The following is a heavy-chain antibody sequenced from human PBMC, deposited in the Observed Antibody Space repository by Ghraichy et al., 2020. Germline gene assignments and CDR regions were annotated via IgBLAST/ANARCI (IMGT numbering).Heavy chain of an antibody. CDR2: ITSSSSYI. J-gene: IGHJ4*02. CDR3: ARDGNYDSSTYGPLLDY. CDR1: GFTFSSYT. V-gene: IGHV3-21*01. Sequence: GGSLRLSCAASGFTFSSYTMNWVRQAPGKGLEWVSSITSSSSYISYADSVKGRFTISRDNAKHSLYLQMDSLRAEDTAVYYCARDGNYDSSTYGPLLDYWGQGTLVTVSS. D-gene: IGHD3-22*01.